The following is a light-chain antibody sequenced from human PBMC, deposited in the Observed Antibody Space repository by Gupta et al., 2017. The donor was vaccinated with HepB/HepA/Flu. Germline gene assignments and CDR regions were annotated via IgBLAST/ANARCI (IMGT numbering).Light chain of an antibody. CDR2: GAS. J-gene: IGKJ2*01. Sequence: ENVLTQSPDTLSLSLGERATLSCRASQSVSSNFLAWYQQKPGQAPRLLIFGASSRAAGIPDRFNGSGSGTDFTLTISRLEPEDFAVYCCQQYGSLPYTLGEGTKLEIK. V-gene: IGKV3-20*01. CDR3: QQYGSLPYT. CDR1: QSVSSNF.